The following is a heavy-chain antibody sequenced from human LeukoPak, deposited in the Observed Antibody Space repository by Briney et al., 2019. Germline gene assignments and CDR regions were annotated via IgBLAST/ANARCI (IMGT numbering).Heavy chain of an antibody. J-gene: IGHJ4*02. D-gene: IGHD3-22*01. CDR2: IYHSGST. Sequence: SETLSLTCAVSGSSISSGYYWGWIRQPPGKGLEWIGRIYHSGSTYYNPSLKSPLTISVDTSKIQSSLKLSSVTAADTAVYYCARVSRYYDSSGYIDYWGQGTLVTVSS. CDR1: GSSISSGYY. CDR3: ARVSRYYDSSGYIDY. V-gene: IGHV4-38-2*01.